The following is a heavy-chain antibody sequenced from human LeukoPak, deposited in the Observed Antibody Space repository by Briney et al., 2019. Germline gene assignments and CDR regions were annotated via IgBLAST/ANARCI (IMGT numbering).Heavy chain of an antibody. CDR2: INYSGSN. D-gene: IGHD6-25*01. CDR3: ARLRGMHH. V-gene: IGHV4-39*02. CDR1: GGSITSSSSYY. Sequence: SETLSLTCIVSGGSITSSSSYYWGRIRQPPGKGLGWIGSINYSGSNFYNLSLKSRVAMHVDTSTNHFSLSLRSVSAADTAVYCGARLRGMHHWGQGTLVTVSS. J-gene: IGHJ5*02.